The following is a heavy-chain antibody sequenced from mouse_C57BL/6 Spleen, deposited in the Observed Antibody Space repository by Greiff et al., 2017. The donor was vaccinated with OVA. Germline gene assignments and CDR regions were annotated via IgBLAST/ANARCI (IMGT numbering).Heavy chain of an antibody. CDR2: INPSNGGT. J-gene: IGHJ1*03. CDR1: GYTFTSYW. V-gene: IGHV1-53*01. D-gene: IGHD1-1*01. Sequence: VQLQQSGPELVKPGASVKLSCKASGYTFTSYWMHWVKQRPGQGLEWIGNINPSNGGTNYNEKFKSKATLTVDKSSSTAYMQLSSLTSEDSAVYYCARASYYYGSSYGYFDVWGTGTTVTVSS. CDR3: ARASYYYGSSYGYFDV.